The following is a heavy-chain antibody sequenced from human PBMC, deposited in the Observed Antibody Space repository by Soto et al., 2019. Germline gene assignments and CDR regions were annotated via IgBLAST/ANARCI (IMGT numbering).Heavy chain of an antibody. J-gene: IGHJ5*02. CDR1: GGSISSGGYY. V-gene: IGHV4-31*03. CDR3: ARVLRYCSSTSCRNWFDP. CDR2: IYYSGST. D-gene: IGHD2-2*01. Sequence: SETLSLTCTVSGGSISSGGYYWSWIRQHPGRGLEWIGYIYYSGSTYYNQSLKSRVTISVDTSKNQFSLKLSSVTAADTAVYYCARVLRYCSSTSCRNWFDPWGQGTLVTVSS.